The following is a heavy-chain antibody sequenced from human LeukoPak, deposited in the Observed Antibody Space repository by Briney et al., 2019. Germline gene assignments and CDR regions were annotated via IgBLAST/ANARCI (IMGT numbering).Heavy chain of an antibody. J-gene: IGHJ4*02. Sequence: GGSLRLSCAASGFTFSSYSMNWVRRAPGKGLEWVSSISSSSSYIYYADSVKGRFTISRDNAKNSLYLQMNSLRAEDTAVHYCARVIAAAGYFDYWGQGTLVTVSS. D-gene: IGHD6-13*01. CDR1: GFTFSSYS. CDR2: ISSSSSYI. CDR3: ARVIAAAGYFDY. V-gene: IGHV3-21*01.